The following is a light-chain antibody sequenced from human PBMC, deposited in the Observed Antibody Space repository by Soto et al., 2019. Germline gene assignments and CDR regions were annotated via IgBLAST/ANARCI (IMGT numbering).Light chain of an antibody. CDR2: DAS. CDR3: QQRSNWPPALS. Sequence: EIVLTQSPATLSLSPGDRATLSCRASQSVNNFLAWYQQKPCQTPRLLIYDASKRATGIPGRFSGSGSGTDFTLTISSLEPEDFAVYYCQQRSNWPPALSFGGGTKVEI. CDR1: QSVNNF. V-gene: IGKV3-11*01. J-gene: IGKJ4*01.